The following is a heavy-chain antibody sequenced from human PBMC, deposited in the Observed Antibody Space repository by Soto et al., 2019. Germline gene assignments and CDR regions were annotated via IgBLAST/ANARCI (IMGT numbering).Heavy chain of an antibody. CDR3: VRDRYGDYYGMDV. CDR2: IYYSGST. Sequence: PSETLSLTCTVSGGSISSGGYYWSWIRHHPGKGLEWIGYIYYSGSTHYNPSLKSRVTMSVDTSKNQFSLKLSSVTAADTAVYYCVRDRYGDYYGMDVWGQGTTVTVSS. V-gene: IGHV4-31*03. D-gene: IGHD3-10*01. CDR1: GGSISSGGYY. J-gene: IGHJ6*02.